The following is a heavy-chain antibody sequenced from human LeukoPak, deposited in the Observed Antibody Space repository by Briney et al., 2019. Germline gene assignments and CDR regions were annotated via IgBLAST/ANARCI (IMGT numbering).Heavy chain of an antibody. J-gene: IGHJ4*02. D-gene: IGHD2-2*01. CDR2: ISSTSSYI. V-gene: IGHV3-21*01. CDR1: GFTFSTYS. Sequence: GGSLRLSCAASGFTFSTYSMNWVRQAPGKGLEWVSSISSTSSYINYADSVKGRFTISRDNAKKSLYLQMNSLRAEDTAVYYCAKFKGYCTSTSCSGLYYFDYWGQGTLVTVSS. CDR3: AKFKGYCTSTSCSGLYYFDY.